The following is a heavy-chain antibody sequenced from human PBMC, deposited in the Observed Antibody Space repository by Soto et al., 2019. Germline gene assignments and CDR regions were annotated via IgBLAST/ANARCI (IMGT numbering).Heavy chain of an antibody. CDR3: AMKNYYADSGFYDY. CDR1: GFSFSRHS. V-gene: IGHV3-21*01. Sequence: GGSLRLSCAASGFSFSRHSMNWVRQAPGKGLEWVSSISPTSEYIYHADSVKGRFTISRDNAKNSLYLQMDSLRADDTAVYYCAMKNYYADSGFYDYWGQGALVTVSS. J-gene: IGHJ4*02. CDR2: ISPTSEYI. D-gene: IGHD3-22*01.